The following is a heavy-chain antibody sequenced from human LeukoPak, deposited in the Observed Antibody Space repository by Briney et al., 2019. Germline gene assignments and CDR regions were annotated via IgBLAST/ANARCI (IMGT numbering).Heavy chain of an antibody. V-gene: IGHV3-7*05. CDR2: INQDGSAK. J-gene: IGHJ4*02. Sequence: GGSLRLSCADSGFLFSNSWMAWVRHAPGRGLEGLANINQDGSAKTCVDSVKGRFTISRDNAKNSLYLQMNSLRAEDTAMYYCARDSGYNAFDYWGQGTLVTVSS. CDR3: ARDSGYNAFDY. D-gene: IGHD5-12*01. CDR1: GFLFSNSW.